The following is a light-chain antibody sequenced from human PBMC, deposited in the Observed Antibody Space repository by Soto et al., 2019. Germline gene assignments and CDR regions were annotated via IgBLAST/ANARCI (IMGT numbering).Light chain of an antibody. CDR2: QGN. J-gene: IGLJ2*01. V-gene: IGLV3-1*01. CDR1: KLGGRF. CDR3: QAWDSSTGV. Sequence: SYELTQPPSVSVSPGQTANITCSGDKLGGRFASWYQQKPGQSPVLVIYQGNKRPSGIPERFSGSNSGNTATLTISGTQAMDEADYYCQAWDSSTGVFGGGTKLTVL.